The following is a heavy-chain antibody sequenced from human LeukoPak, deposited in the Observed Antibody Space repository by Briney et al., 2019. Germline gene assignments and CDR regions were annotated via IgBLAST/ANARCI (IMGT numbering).Heavy chain of an antibody. V-gene: IGHV4-59*11. D-gene: IGHD4-17*01. J-gene: IGHJ3*02. CDR2: IYYSGTT. Sequence: PSETLSLTCAVSGGSISGPYWSWIRQPPGKGVEWIGYIYYSGTTNYNPSLKSRVTMSLDTSKNQFSLKLSSVTAADTAVYYCARDRGDGVFDIWGQGVMVTVSS. CDR1: GGSISGPY. CDR3: ARDRGDGVFDI.